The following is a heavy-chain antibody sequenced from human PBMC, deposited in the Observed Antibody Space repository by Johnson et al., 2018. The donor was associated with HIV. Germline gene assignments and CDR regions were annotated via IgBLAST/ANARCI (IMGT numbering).Heavy chain of an antibody. CDR1: GFTFKTFG. Sequence: QVHLVESGGRVVQRGGSLRLSCEASGFTFKTFGIHWVRQAPGKGLEWVSFIRHDGTSEYYADAVKGRFTVSRDNSQNILYLHMNSLRTDDTAMYYCAKESDHFDAVASDIWGQGTMVTVSS. CDR2: IRHDGTSE. J-gene: IGHJ3*02. D-gene: IGHD1-14*01. CDR3: AKESDHFDAVASDI. V-gene: IGHV3-30*02.